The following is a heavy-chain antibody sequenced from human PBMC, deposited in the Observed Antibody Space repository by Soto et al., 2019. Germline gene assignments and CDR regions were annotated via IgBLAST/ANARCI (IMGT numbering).Heavy chain of an antibody. Sequence: SETLSLTCAVYGGSFSGYYWTWIRQPPGTGLEWIGEINHSGSTNYNPSLKSRVTISVDTSKNQFSLKLTSVTAADTAMYYCARQYYYDSSYLDYWGQGTLVTVSS. CDR3: ARQYYYDSSYLDY. CDR1: GGSFSGYY. D-gene: IGHD3-22*01. V-gene: IGHV4-34*01. J-gene: IGHJ4*02. CDR2: INHSGST.